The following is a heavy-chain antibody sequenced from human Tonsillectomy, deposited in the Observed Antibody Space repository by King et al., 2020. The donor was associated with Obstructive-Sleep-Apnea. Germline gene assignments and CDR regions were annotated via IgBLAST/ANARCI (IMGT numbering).Heavy chain of an antibody. J-gene: IGHJ4*02. V-gene: IGHV4-4*02. D-gene: IGHD4-17*01. Sequence: QLQESGPGLVKPSGTLSLTCAVSGGSIINTNWWTWVRQPPGKGLEFIGQIYHSGTTNYNPSLRSRVTISVDKSKNQFSLQLRFVTAADTAVYYCARTTYGDYALDYWGQGTLVTVSS. CDR3: ARTTYGDYALDY. CDR1: GGSIINTNW. CDR2: IYHSGTT.